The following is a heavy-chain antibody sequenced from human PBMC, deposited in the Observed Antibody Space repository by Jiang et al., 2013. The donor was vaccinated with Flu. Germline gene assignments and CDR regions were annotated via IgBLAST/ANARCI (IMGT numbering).Heavy chain of an antibody. D-gene: IGHD1-26*01. CDR1: GGSIISYC. J-gene: IGHJ4*02. CDR3: ARHRPGIVGTKEGFDF. V-gene: IGHV4-59*08. Sequence: PGLVKPSETLSLTCTVSGGSIISYCWSWIRQPPGKGLEWIGYIFYSGNTNYNPSLESRVTISVDTSKNQFSLKLSSVTAADTAVYYCARHRPGIVGTKEGFDFWGQGILVTVSS. CDR2: IFYSGNT.